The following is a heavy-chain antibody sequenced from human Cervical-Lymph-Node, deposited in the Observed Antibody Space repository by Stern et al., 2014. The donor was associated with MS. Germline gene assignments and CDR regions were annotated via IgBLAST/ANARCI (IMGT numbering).Heavy chain of an antibody. J-gene: IGHJ6*02. CDR2: INPSGCST. Sequence: QLQLVQSGAEAKKPGASVKVFCKASGYTFTSSYMHWVGQAPGQGLEWMGRINPSGCSTSYAQKFQGRVTMTRDTSTSTVYMELSSLRSEDTAVYYCAREVAGHRLGMMDVWGQGTTVTVSS. CDR3: AREVAGHRLGMMDV. D-gene: IGHD6-19*01. V-gene: IGHV1-46*01. CDR1: GYTFTSSY.